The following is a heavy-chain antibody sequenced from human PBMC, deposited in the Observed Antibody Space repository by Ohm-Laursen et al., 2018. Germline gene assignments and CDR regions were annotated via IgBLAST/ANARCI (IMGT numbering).Heavy chain of an antibody. J-gene: IGHJ4*02. Sequence: SLRLSCAASGFSITNYWMQWVRHVPGKGLEWVSRLSYAGTETAYADSVKGRFTISRDNAKNSLYLQMNSLRPEDTALYYCAKGIGDWYGFDYWGQGTLVTVSS. D-gene: IGHD6-19*01. CDR2: LSYAGTET. CDR3: AKGIGDWYGFDY. CDR1: GFSITNYW. V-gene: IGHV3-74*01.